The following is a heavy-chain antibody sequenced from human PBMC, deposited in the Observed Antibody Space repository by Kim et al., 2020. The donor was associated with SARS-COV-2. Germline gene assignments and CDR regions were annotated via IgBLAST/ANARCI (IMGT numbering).Heavy chain of an antibody. J-gene: IGHJ6*02. CDR2: INPSGGST. V-gene: IGHV1-46*01. D-gene: IGHD2-15*01. CDR3: ARDIGVVAATSLDYYYGRDV. CDR1: GYTFTSYY. Sequence: ASVKVSCKASGYTFTSYYMHWVRQAPGQGLAWMGIINPSGGSTSYAQKFQGRVTMTRDTSTSTVYMELSSLRSEDTTVYYCARDIGVVAATSLDYYYGRDVWGQGTTVTVSS.